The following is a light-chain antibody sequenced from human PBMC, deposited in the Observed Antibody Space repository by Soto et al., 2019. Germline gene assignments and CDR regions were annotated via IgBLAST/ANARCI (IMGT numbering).Light chain of an antibody. CDR1: ETVATN. V-gene: IGKV3-15*01. CDR2: GAS. Sequence: EVVMTQSPATRSVSPGERATLSCRASETVATNLAWYQQKPGQAPRLLISGASTRAAGISDRFRGSGSGTEFTLTISSLRSEDSAIYYCQQYFEWPPMTFGQGTKVDIK. J-gene: IGKJ1*01. CDR3: QQYFEWPPMT.